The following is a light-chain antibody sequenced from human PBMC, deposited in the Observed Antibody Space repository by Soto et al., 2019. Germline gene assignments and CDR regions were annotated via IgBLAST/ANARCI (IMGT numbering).Light chain of an antibody. CDR3: QQYNSYWWT. Sequence: DIPMTQSPSTLSASVGDRVTITCRASQSISSWLAWYQQKPGKAPKLLIYKASSLESGAPSRFSGSGSGTEFTLTISSLQPDDFATYYCQQYNSYWWTFGQGTKVEIK. CDR2: KAS. V-gene: IGKV1-5*03. CDR1: QSISSW. J-gene: IGKJ1*01.